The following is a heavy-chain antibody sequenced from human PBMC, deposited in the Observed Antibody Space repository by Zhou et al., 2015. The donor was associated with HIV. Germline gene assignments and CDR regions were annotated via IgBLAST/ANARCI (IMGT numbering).Heavy chain of an antibody. V-gene: IGHV3-23*01. D-gene: IGHD1-7*01. CDR2: ISGSGGTT. CDR1: GFTFSNYA. J-gene: IGHJ3*01. Sequence: EMQLLESGGGLVQPGGSLRLSCVVSGFTFSNYAMSWVRQAPGKGLEWVSLISGSGGTTNSADSVKGRSTISRDNSKNTLSLQINNLRVEDTAVYYCATSLDWRTFGTTYAFDLWGLGTMVTVSS. CDR3: ATSLDWRTFGTTYAFDL.